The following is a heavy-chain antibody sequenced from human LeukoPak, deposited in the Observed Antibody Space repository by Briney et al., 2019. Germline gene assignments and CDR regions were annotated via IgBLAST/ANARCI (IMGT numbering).Heavy chain of an antibody. CDR2: IYYSGST. CDR1: GGSISSSSYY. Sequence: PSETLSLTCTVSGGSISSSSYYWGWIRQPPGKGLERIGSIYYSGSTYYNPSLKSRVTISVDTSKNQFSLKLSSVTAADTAVYYCARKNDYPDYWGQGTLVTVSS. CDR3: ARKNDYPDY. J-gene: IGHJ4*02. V-gene: IGHV4-39*01.